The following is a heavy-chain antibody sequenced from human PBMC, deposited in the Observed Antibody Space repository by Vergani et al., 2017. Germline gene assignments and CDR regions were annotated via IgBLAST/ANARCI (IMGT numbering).Heavy chain of an antibody. CDR2: IIPIFGTA. D-gene: IGHD3-10*01. CDR1: GGTLSSYA. V-gene: IGHV1-69*18. CDR3: ARGYFPQWFGAHNYGMDV. J-gene: IGHJ6*02. Sequence: QVQLVQSGAEVKKPGSSVKVSCKASGGTLSSYAISWVRQAPGKGLEWMGRIIPIFGTANYAQKFQGRVTITADESTSTAYMELSSLRSEDTAVYYSARGYFPQWFGAHNYGMDVWGQGTTVTVSS.